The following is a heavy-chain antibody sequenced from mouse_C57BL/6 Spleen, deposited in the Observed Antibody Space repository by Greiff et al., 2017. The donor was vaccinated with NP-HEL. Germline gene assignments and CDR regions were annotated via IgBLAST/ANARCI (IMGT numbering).Heavy chain of an antibody. CDR2: IDPSDSYT. Sequence: VQLQQSGAELVMPGASVKLSCKASGYTFTSYWMHWVKQRPGQGLEWIGEIDPSDSYTNYNQKFKGKSTLTVDKSSSTAYMQLSSLTSEDSAVYYCASYGSSYRYFDGWGTGTTVTVSS. D-gene: IGHD1-1*01. CDR1: GYTFTSYW. CDR3: ASYGSSYRYFDG. J-gene: IGHJ1*03. V-gene: IGHV1-69*01.